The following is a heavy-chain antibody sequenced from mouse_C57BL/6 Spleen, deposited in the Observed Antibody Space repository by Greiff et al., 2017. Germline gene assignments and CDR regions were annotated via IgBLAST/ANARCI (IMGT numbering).Heavy chain of an antibody. J-gene: IGHJ4*01. CDR1: GYTFTSYG. Sequence: VQLQQSGAELARPGASVKLSCKASGYTFTSYGISWVKQRTGQGLEWIGEIYPRSGNTYYNEKFKGKATLTADKSSSTAYMELRSLTSEDAAVYFCARSGYSNPHAMDYWGQGTSVTVSS. CDR3: ARSGYSNPHAMDY. D-gene: IGHD2-5*01. V-gene: IGHV1-81*01. CDR2: IYPRSGNT.